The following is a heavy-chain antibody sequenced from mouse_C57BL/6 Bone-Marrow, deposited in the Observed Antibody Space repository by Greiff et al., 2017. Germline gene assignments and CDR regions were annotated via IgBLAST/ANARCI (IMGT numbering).Heavy chain of an antibody. CDR1: GYTFPSYT. CDR2: INPSSGYT. D-gene: IGHD2-3*01. Sequence: VKLVESGAELARPGASVKMSCKASGYTFPSYTMHWVKQRPGQGLEWIGYINPSSGYTNYNQKFKDKATLSADKSSSTAYMQLSSLTSEDSAVYYCARGYDGYYGFAYWGQGTLVTVSA. CDR3: ARGYDGYYGFAY. V-gene: IGHV1-4*01. J-gene: IGHJ3*01.